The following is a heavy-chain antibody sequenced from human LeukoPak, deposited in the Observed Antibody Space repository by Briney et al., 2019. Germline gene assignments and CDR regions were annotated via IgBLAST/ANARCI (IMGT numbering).Heavy chain of an antibody. Sequence: EASVKVSCKASGGTFSSYAISWVRQAPGQGLEWMGGIIPIFGTANYAQKFQGRVTITADESTSTAYMELSSLRSEDTAVYYCVRVGEGEQLVPNYYYGMDVWGQGTTVTVSS. CDR3: VRVGEGEQLVPNYYYGMDV. CDR2: IIPIFGTA. CDR1: GGTFSSYA. J-gene: IGHJ6*02. D-gene: IGHD6-6*01. V-gene: IGHV1-69*13.